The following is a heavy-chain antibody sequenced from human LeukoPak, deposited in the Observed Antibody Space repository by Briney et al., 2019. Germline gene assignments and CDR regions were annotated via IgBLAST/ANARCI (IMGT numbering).Heavy chain of an antibody. CDR3: ARDMDSSGSLYDY. CDR2: INPNSGGT. CDR1: GYTFTGYY. V-gene: IGHV1-2*02. J-gene: IGHJ4*02. D-gene: IGHD3-22*01. Sequence: ASVKVSCKASGYTFTGYYMHWVRQAPGQGLERMGWINPNSGGTNYAQKFQGRVTMTRDTSISTAYMELSRLRSDDTAVYYCARDMDSSGSLYDYWGQGTLVTVSS.